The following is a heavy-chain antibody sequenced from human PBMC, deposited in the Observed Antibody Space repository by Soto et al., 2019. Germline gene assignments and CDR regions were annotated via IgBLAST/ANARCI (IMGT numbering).Heavy chain of an antibody. V-gene: IGHV3-48*01. CDR2: INSGSTSV. D-gene: IGHD3-22*01. CDR3: GSSASPDAY. Sequence: GGSLRLSCVASGFIFNSYSMNWVRQAPGKGLEWISYINSGSTSVFYAVSVKGRFTISRDNAKNSLYLQMNSLRAEDTAVYYCGSSASPDAYWGQGTLVTVSS. CDR1: GFIFNSYS. J-gene: IGHJ4*02.